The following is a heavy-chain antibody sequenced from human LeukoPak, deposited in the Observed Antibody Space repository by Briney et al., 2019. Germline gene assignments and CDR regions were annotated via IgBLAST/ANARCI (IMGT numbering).Heavy chain of an antibody. CDR1: GFTFRSFG. D-gene: IGHD2-15*01. CDR3: AKRTPSVGFDY. CDR2: MWFDGTKT. Sequence: GGSLRLSCEASGFTFRSFGFHWVRQAPGKGLEWVALMWFDGTKTYYADSVKGRFSVSRDNSKNTLYLQINSLRAEDTAVYYCAKRTPSVGFDYWGQGTLVTVSS. J-gene: IGHJ4*02. V-gene: IGHV3-33*06.